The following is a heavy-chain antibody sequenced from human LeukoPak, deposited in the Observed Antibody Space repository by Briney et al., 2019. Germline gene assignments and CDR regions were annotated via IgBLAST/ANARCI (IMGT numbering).Heavy chain of an antibody. CDR1: GGSISSGPYC. D-gene: IGHD2-15*01. Sequence: PSQTLSLTCTVSGGSISSGPYCWSWIRQPAGKGLEWIGHICTTGSTNYNPSLKSRVAISVDTSKNQFSLKLSSLTAADTAVYYCARGYCSGGSCYDDYWGQGTLVTVSS. CDR2: ICTTGST. J-gene: IGHJ4*02. V-gene: IGHV4-61*09. CDR3: ARGYCSGGSCYDDY.